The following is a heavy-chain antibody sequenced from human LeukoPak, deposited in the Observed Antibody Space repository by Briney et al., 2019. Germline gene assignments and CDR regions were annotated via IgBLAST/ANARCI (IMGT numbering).Heavy chain of an antibody. J-gene: IGHJ4*02. CDR3: ARGGYYSNSCFDY. CDR2: INSDGSST. Sequence: RGSLRLSCAASGFTFSNYWMHWVRQAPGKGLVWVSHINSDGSSTNYADSVKGRFTITSDNAKNTLYLQINSLTAEDTAVYYCARGGYYSNSCFDYWGRGTLVTVPS. D-gene: IGHD4-11*01. CDR1: GFTFSNYW. V-gene: IGHV3-74*01.